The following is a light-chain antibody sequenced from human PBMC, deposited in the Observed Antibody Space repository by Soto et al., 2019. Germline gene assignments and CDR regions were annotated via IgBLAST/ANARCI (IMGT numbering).Light chain of an antibody. CDR3: QQYNSLPWT. CDR2: MAS. J-gene: IGKJ1*01. V-gene: IGKV1-5*03. Sequence: GERVTITCRASESVSMSLAWYQHKAGKAPKLLIYMASSLESGVPSRFSGFGSGTESTLTISSLQPDDFATYYCQQYNSLPWTFGQGTKVEIK. CDR1: ESVSMS.